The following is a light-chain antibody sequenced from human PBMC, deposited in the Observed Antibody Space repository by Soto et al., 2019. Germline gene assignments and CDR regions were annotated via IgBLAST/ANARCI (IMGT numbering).Light chain of an antibody. CDR3: QQYGGSPWT. J-gene: IGKJ1*01. V-gene: IGKV3-20*01. Sequence: DIVLTQSPGTLSLSPGERATLSCRASQSVSSSYLAWYQQKPGQAPRLLIYGASSRATGIPDRFSGSGSGTDVTINISRLEHEDFVVYYCQQYGGSPWTFGQGTKVDIK. CDR1: QSVSSSY. CDR2: GAS.